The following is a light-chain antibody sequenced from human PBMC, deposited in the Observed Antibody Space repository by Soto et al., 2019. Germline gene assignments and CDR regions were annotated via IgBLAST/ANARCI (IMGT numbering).Light chain of an antibody. J-gene: IGKJ2*01. V-gene: IGKV3-20*01. CDR2: GAS. Sequence: EIVLTQSPGTLSLSPGERATLSCRASQSVSNTYLAWYQQKPGQAPRLLIYGASSRATGIPDRFSGSGSGTDFTLSISSLEPEDFAVYYCQQYGSSTYTFGQGTKLEIK. CDR1: QSVSNTY. CDR3: QQYGSSTYT.